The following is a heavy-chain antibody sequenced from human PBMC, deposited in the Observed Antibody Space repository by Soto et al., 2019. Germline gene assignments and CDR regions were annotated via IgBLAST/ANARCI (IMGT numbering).Heavy chain of an antibody. CDR3: ARGGSSSDNGMDV. J-gene: IGHJ6*02. D-gene: IGHD6-6*01. V-gene: IGHV3-48*02. CDR2: ISSRSYTI. Sequence: EVQLVESGGGLVQPGGSLRLSCAASGFSFSTYSMNWVRQAPGKGLEWVSYISSRSYTIYYIDSVKGRFISSRDNAKSSLYLQMNSLRDEDTAVYYCARGGSSSDNGMDVWGQGTTVTVSS. CDR1: GFSFSTYS.